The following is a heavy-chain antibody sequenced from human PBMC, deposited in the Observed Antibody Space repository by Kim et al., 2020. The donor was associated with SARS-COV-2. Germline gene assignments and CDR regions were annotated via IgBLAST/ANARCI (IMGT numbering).Heavy chain of an antibody. J-gene: IGHJ6*02. D-gene: IGHD6-13*01. CDR3: AKAIGAGRALRINDYYYGMDV. CDR2: ILFDGGNR. V-gene: IGHV3-30*18. CDR1: GFSISGYG. Sequence: GGSLRLSCAASGFSISGYGMHWVRQAPGKGLEWVAVILFDGGNRYYADSVKGRFTISRDEFKNTLFLQMNSLRAEDTAVYYCAKAIGAGRALRINDYYYGMDVWGQGTTVTVSS.